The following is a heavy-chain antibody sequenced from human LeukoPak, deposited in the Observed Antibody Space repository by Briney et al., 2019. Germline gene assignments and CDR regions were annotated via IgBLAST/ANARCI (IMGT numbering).Heavy chain of an antibody. CDR2: ISGSSRPI. V-gene: IGHV3-48*01. CDR1: GFTFSSYS. Sequence: GVLRLSCAASGFTFSSYSMNWVRQAPGRGLEWVSYISGSSRPIYYADSVKGRFTISRDNAKNSLYLQMNSLRAEDTAVYYCARLAAAVCYWGQGTLVTVSS. CDR3: ARLAAAVCY. D-gene: IGHD6-13*01. J-gene: IGHJ4*02.